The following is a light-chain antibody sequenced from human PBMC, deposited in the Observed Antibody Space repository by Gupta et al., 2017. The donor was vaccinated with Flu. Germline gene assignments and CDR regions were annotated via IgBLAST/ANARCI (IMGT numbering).Light chain of an antibody. V-gene: IGLV1-47*01. Sequence: SVLTQPPSASGTPGHRVTIPCSGGSSNIGSNYVYWYEQVQGTAPKVHIYRNKERPSGVPDRFSGSKSGTEATLAISGLRSEDEDDYYCAGWDDSLSGQGVFGGGTKLTVL. J-gene: IGLJ3*02. CDR3: AGWDDSLSGQGV. CDR2: RNK. CDR1: SSNIGSNY.